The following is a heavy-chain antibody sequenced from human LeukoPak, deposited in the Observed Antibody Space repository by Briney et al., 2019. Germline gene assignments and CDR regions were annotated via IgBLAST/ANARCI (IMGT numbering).Heavy chain of an antibody. Sequence: SQPLSLTCTVSGGPISSGDYYWSWIRQPPGKGLEWIGYIYYSGSTYYNPSLKSRVTISVDTSKNQFSLKLSSVTAADTAVYYCARAFPLGNWFDPWGQGTLVTVSS. CDR2: IYYSGST. J-gene: IGHJ5*02. D-gene: IGHD3-16*01. CDR1: GGPISSGDYY. CDR3: ARAFPLGNWFDP. V-gene: IGHV4-30-4*08.